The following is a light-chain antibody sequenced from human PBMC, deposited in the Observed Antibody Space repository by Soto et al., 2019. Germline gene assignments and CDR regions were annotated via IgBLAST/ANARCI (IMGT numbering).Light chain of an antibody. CDR3: QQYNDNWT. CDR1: QSISSW. J-gene: IGKJ1*01. V-gene: IGKV1-5*03. CDR2: KAS. Sequence: DIQMTQSPSTLSASVGDRVTITCRASQSISSWLAWYQQKPGQAPKLLIYKASTLQSGVPSMFSGSGSGTEFTLAISILQPDDSATYYCQQYNDNWTFGQGTKVDIK.